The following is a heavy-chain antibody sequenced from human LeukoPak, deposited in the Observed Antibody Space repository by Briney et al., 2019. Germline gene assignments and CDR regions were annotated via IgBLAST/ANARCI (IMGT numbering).Heavy chain of an antibody. J-gene: IGHJ4*02. CDR1: GFIFSNYW. Sequence: PGGSLRLSCSASGFIFSNYWMSWVRQAPGKGLEWMANIKQDGREKYYVDSVKGRFTISRDNAKNSLSLQMNSLRAEDTAVYFCARDKSYGDSEDYWGQGTLVTVSS. D-gene: IGHD4-17*01. CDR2: IKQDGREK. CDR3: ARDKSYGDSEDY. V-gene: IGHV3-7*05.